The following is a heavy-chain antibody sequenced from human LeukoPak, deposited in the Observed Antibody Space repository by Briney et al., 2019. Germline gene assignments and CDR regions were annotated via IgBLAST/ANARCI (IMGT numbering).Heavy chain of an antibody. CDR2: ISNSGSTI. J-gene: IGHJ6*02. CDR3: VRGDDFWSGPMDV. D-gene: IGHD3-3*01. V-gene: IGHV3-11*01. Sequence: GGSLRLSCAASGFTFSDYYMSWIRQAPGKGLEWVSYISNSGSTIYYADSVKGRFTISRDNAKNSLYLQMNSLRAEDTAVYYCVRGDDFWSGPMDVWGQGTTVTVSS. CDR1: GFTFSDYY.